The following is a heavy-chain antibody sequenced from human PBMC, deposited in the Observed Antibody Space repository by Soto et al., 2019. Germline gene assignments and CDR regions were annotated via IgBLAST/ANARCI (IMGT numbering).Heavy chain of an antibody. D-gene: IGHD3-10*01. CDR2: INPKNGTT. Sequence: ASVKVSCKASGYSFTGYSMHWVRQAPGQGLEWMGLINPKNGTTNYAQKFQGRVTMTRDTSTSTVYMELSSLRSEDTAVYYCARSDGSGGEYYFDYWGQGTLVTVSS. V-gene: IGHV1-46*01. CDR3: ARSDGSGGEYYFDY. CDR1: GYSFTGYS. J-gene: IGHJ4*02.